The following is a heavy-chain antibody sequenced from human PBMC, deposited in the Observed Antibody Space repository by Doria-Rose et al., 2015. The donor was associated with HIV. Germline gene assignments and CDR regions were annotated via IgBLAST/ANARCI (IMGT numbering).Heavy chain of an antibody. CDR1: GGSISSYY. CDR2: IYSSGST. V-gene: IGHV4-4*09. CDR3: ARFRPSRGIYYSLDV. J-gene: IGHJ6*03. D-gene: IGHD3-10*01. Sequence: SLTCTVSGGSISSYYWNWIRQPPGKGLEWIGYIYSSGSTYYNSSLKSRVTISIDTSKNQFSLKLSSVTAADTAVYYCARFRPSRGIYYSLDVWGKGTTVTVSS.